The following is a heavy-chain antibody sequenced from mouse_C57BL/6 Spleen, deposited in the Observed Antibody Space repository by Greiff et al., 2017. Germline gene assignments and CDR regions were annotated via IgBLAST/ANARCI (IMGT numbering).Heavy chain of an antibody. J-gene: IGHJ2*01. CDR1: GYAFSSSW. Sequence: QVHVKQPGPELVKPGASVKISCKASGYAFSSSWMNWVKQRPGKGLEWIGRIYPGDGDTNYNGKFKGKAKLTADKSSSTAYMQLSSLTSEDSAVYFCARTITTVVATGFDYWGQSTTLSVSS. D-gene: IGHD1-1*01. CDR2: IYPGDGDT. CDR3: ARTITTVVATGFDY. V-gene: IGHV1-82*01.